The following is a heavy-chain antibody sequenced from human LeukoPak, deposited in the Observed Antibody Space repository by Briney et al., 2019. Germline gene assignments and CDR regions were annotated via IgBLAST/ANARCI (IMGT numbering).Heavy chain of an antibody. CDR1: GGSISSYY. CDR3: ATTRQVDSGSYYFWFDP. J-gene: IGHJ5*02. D-gene: IGHD1-26*01. Sequence: MTSETLSLTCTVSGGSISSYYWSWIRQPPGKGLEWIGYIYYSGSTNYNPSLKSRVTISVDTSKNQFSLKLSSVTAADTAVYYCATTRQVDSGSYYFWFDPWGQGTLVTVSS. V-gene: IGHV4-59*01. CDR2: IYYSGST.